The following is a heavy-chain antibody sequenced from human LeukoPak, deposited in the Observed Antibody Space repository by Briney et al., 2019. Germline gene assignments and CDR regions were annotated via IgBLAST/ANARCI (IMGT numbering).Heavy chain of an antibody. J-gene: IGHJ6*02. CDR2: INPNSGGT. Sequence: GASVKVSCKASGYTFTGYYMHWVRQAPGQGLEWMGWINPNSGGTNYAQKFQGRVAMTRDTSISTAYMELSRLRSDDTAVYYCAGHPYYYDSSGYYRLDNYYYGMDVWGQGTTVTVSS. D-gene: IGHD3-22*01. V-gene: IGHV1-2*02. CDR3: AGHPYYYDSSGYYRLDNYYYGMDV. CDR1: GYTFTGYY.